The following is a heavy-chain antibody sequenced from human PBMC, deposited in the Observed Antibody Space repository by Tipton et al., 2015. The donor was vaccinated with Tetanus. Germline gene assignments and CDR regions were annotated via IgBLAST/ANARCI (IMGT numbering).Heavy chain of an antibody. CDR3: VSSVVPAAILDY. Sequence: TLSLTCTVSGGSISSGGYYCSLIRQHPGKGLEWIGYIYYSGSTYYNPSLKSRVTISVDTSKNQFSLKLSSVTAADTAVYYCVSSVVPAAILDYWGQGTLVTVSS. J-gene: IGHJ4*02. D-gene: IGHD2-2*01. CDR1: GGSISSGGYY. V-gene: IGHV4-31*03. CDR2: IYYSGST.